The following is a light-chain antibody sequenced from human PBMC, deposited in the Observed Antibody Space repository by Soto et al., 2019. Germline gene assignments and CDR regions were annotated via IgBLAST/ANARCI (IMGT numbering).Light chain of an antibody. V-gene: IGKV3-15*01. CDR2: GAS. Sequence: EIVFSQSPATPSLSSGERANPSCRSSQSVSSNLAWYQQKPGQAPRLLIYGASTRATGIPARFSGSGSGTEFTLTIRSLQSEDFAVYYCQQYNNWPPITCGQGKRREIK. CDR1: QSVSSN. CDR3: QQYNNWPPIT. J-gene: IGKJ5*01.